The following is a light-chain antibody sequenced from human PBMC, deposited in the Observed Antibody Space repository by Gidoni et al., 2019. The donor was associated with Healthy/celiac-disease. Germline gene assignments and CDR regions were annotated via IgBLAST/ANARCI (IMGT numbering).Light chain of an antibody. CDR3: SSYTSSSTLGV. CDR1: SSDVGGYNY. Sequence: QSALTQPASVSGSPGQSITISCTGTSSDVGGYNYVAWYQQHPGKAPKPMIYEVSNRPSGVSNRFSGSKSGNTASLTSAGLQAEDEADYYCSSYTSSSTLGVFGGGTKLTVL. CDR2: EVS. J-gene: IGLJ3*02. V-gene: IGLV2-14*01.